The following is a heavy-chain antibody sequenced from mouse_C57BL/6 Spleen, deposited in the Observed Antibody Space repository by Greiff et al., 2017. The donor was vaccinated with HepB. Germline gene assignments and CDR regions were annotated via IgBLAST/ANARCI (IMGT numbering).Heavy chain of an antibody. Sequence: QVQLQQPGAELVMPGASVKLSCKASGYTFTSYWMHWVKQRPGQGLEWIGEIDPSDSYTNYNQKFKGKSTLTVDKSSSTAYMQLSSLTSEDSAVYYCASRNDYDFDYWGQGTTLTVSS. D-gene: IGHD2-4*01. V-gene: IGHV1-69*01. CDR3: ASRNDYDFDY. CDR1: GYTFTSYW. J-gene: IGHJ2*01. CDR2: IDPSDSYT.